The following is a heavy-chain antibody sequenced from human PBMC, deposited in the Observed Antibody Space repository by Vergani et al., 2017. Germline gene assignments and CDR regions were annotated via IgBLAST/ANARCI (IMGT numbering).Heavy chain of an antibody. CDR3: AKLPSAVVPAATWFDP. V-gene: IGHV3-23*04. D-gene: IGHD2-2*01. Sequence: EVHLVESGGGLVQPGRSLRLSCAASGFTFNIYAMSWVRQAPGKGLEWVSTITYNGGRTYYADSVTGRLTISRDNSKNTLFLQMNSLRAEDTAVYYCAKLPSAVVPAATWFDPWGQGTLVTVSS. CDR1: GFTFNIYA. CDR2: ITYNGGRT. J-gene: IGHJ5*02.